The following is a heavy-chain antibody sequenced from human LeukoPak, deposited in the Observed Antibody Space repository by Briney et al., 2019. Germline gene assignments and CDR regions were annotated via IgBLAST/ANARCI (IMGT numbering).Heavy chain of an antibody. V-gene: IGHV3-23*01. J-gene: IGHJ4*02. D-gene: IGHD2-15*01. CDR3: AKERDIVVVVAGVEGY. CDR1: GFTFSSYA. Sequence: PGGSLRLSCAASGFTFSSYAMSWVRQAPGKGLEWVSAISGSGGSTYYADSVKGRFTISRDNSKNTLYLQMNSLRAEDTAVYYCAKERDIVVVVAGVEGYWGQGTLVTVSS. CDR2: ISGSGGST.